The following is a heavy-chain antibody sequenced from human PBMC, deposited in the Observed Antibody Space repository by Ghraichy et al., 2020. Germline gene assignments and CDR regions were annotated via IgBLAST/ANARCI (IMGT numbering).Heavy chain of an antibody. D-gene: IGHD6-13*01. J-gene: IGHJ4*02. CDR2: ISSSSSTI. CDR1: GFTFSSYS. V-gene: IGHV3-48*04. Sequence: GGSLRLSCAASGFTFSSYSMNWLRQAPGKGLEWVSYISSSSSTIYYADSVKGRFTISRDNAKKSLYLQMNSLRAEDTAVYYCASGIAAAGRVAYWGQGTLVTVSS. CDR3: ASGIAAAGRVAY.